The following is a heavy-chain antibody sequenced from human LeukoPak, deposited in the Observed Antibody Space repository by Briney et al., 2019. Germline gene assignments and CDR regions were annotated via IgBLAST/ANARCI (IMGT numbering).Heavy chain of an antibody. V-gene: IGHV1-8*01. CDR3: ARVHITMDPNWYFDL. CDR1: GYTFTSYD. J-gene: IGHJ2*01. CDR2: MNPNSGNT. Sequence: ASVKVSCKASGYTFTSYDINWVRQATGQGLEWMGWMNPNSGNTGYAQKFQGRVTMTRNTSISTAYMELRSLRSDDTAVYYCARVHITMDPNWYFDLWGRGTLVTVSS. D-gene: IGHD3-10*01.